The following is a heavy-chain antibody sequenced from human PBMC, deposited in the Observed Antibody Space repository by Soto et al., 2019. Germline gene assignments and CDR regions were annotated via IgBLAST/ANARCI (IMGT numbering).Heavy chain of an antibody. CDR1: GFTFSSYS. J-gene: IGHJ6*02. CDR2: ISSSSSTI. CDR3: ARDRGGYSYNYGMDV. D-gene: IGHD5-18*01. Sequence: EVQLVESGGGLVQPGGSLSLSCAASGFTFSSYSMNWVRQAPGKGLEWVSYISSSSSTIYYADSEKGRFTISRDNAKNSLYLQMNSLRDEDTAVYYCARDRGGYSYNYGMDVWGQGTTVTVSS. V-gene: IGHV3-48*02.